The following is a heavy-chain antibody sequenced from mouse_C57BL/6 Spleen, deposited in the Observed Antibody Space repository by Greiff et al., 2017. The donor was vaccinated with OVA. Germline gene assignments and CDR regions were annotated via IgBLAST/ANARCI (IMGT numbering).Heavy chain of an antibody. CDR3: ARWGYGSSWGYYFDY. CDR1: GYAFSSSW. J-gene: IGHJ2*01. D-gene: IGHD1-1*01. CDR2: IYPGDGDT. Sequence: QVQLQQSGPELVKPGASVKISCKASGYAFSSSWMNWVKQRPGKGLEWIGRIYPGDGDTNYNGKFKGKATLTADKSSSTAYMQRSSLTSEDSAVYFCARWGYGSSWGYYFDYWGQGTTLTVSS. V-gene: IGHV1-82*01.